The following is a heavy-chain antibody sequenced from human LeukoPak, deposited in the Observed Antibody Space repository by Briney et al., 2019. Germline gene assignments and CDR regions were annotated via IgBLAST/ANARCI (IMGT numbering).Heavy chain of an antibody. CDR2: INHSGST. J-gene: IGHJ5*02. CDR3: ARGGSDYDFWSGYYSHNWFDP. D-gene: IGHD3-3*01. V-gene: IGHV4-34*01. CDR1: GGSFSGYY. Sequence: SETLSLTCAVYGGSFSGYYWSWIRQPPGKGLEWIGEINHSGSTNYNPSLKSRVTISVDTSKNQFSLKLSSVTAADTAVYYCARGGSDYDFWSGYYSHNWFDPWGRGTLVTVSS.